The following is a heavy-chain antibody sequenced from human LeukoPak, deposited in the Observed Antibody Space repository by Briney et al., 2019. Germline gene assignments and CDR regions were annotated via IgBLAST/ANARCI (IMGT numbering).Heavy chain of an antibody. D-gene: IGHD6-6*01. V-gene: IGHV1-2*02. CDR2: INPNSGGT. CDR1: GYTFTGYY. J-gene: IGHJ5*02. Sequence: ASVKVSCKASGYTFTGYYMHWVRQAPGQGLEWMGWINPNSGGTNYAQKFQGRVTMTRDTSISTAYMELSRLRSDDTAVYYCARDRGSSSSLGWFDPWGQGTLVTVSS. CDR3: ARDRGSSSSLGWFDP.